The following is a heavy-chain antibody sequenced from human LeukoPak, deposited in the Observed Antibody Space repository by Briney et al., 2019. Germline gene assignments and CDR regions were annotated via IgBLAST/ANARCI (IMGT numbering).Heavy chain of an antibody. Sequence: GGSLRLSCAASGFTFSSYWMSWVRQAPGKGLEWVANIKQDGSEKYYVDSVKGRSTISRDNAKNSVYLQMNSLRAEDTAVYYCARIGYRSSSFDYWGQGTLVTVSS. CDR2: IKQDGSEK. V-gene: IGHV3-7*01. CDR3: ARIGYRSSSFDY. J-gene: IGHJ4*02. CDR1: GFTFSSYW. D-gene: IGHD6-13*01.